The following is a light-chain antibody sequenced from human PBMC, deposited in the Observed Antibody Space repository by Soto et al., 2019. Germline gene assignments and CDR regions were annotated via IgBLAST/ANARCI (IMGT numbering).Light chain of an antibody. CDR2: DVT. CDR1: SSDVGGHPY. V-gene: IGLV2-11*01. CDR3: CSYAGTYTFFV. J-gene: IGLJ1*01. Sequence: QSALAQPRSVSGSPGQSVTISCTVTSSDVGGHPYVSWYQQHPGKAPKLMIYDVTKRPSGVPDRFSGSKSGNTASLTISGLQAEDEADYYCCSYAGTYTFFVFGTGTKVTLL.